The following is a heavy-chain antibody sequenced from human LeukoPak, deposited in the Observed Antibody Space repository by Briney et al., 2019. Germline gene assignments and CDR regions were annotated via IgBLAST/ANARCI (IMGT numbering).Heavy chain of an antibody. V-gene: IGHV3-30-3*01. CDR1: GFTFNSYA. D-gene: IGHD3-10*01. CDR3: AREGHIGFRDFDH. Sequence: GGSLRLSCAASGFTFNSYAMHWVRQAPGKGLDRVAVISYDGTIKYYADSVNGRLTISRDNSKNNLYLQMNSLITDDTAAYYWAREGHIGFRDFDHWGQGNLVTVSS. CDR2: ISYDGTIK. J-gene: IGHJ4*02.